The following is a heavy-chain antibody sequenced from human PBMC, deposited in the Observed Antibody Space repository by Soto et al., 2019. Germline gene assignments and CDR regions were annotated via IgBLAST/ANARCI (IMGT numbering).Heavy chain of an antibody. J-gene: IGHJ6*02. D-gene: IGHD2-15*01. CDR3: AGGGLGYCSGGSCYSAELSRYYYGMDV. CDR1: GGSISSGGYY. CDR2: IYYSGST. Sequence: QVQLQESGPGLVKPSQTLSLTCTVSGGSISSGGYYWSWIRQHPGKGLEWIGYIYYSGSTYYNPSLKSGVTISVDTSKNQFSLKLSSVTAADTAVYYCAGGGLGYCSGGSCYSAELSRYYYGMDVWGQGTTVTVSS. V-gene: IGHV4-31*03.